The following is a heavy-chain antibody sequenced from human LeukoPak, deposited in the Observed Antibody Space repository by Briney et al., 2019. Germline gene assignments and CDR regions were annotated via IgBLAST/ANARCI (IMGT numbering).Heavy chain of an antibody. Sequence: GGSLRLSCAASGFSFSSYAMSWVRQAPGKGMEWVSAISDRGGNTYYADSVKGRFTISRDNSKNTLYLQMNSLSAEDTAIYYCARRSGNCTSCFDFEHWGQGTLVTV. CDR3: ARRSGNCTSCFDFEH. CDR1: GFSFSSYA. V-gene: IGHV3-23*01. D-gene: IGHD2-2*01. CDR2: ISDRGGNT. J-gene: IGHJ4*02.